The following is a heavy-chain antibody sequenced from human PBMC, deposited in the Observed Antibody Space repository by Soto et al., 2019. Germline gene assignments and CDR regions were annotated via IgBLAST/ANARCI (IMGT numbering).Heavy chain of an antibody. V-gene: IGHV3-9*01. CDR1: GFTFDDYA. D-gene: IGHD3-10*01. CDR3: AKDRGSGSYAANYYYYGMDV. CDR2: INWNSGSI. Sequence: EEQLVESGGGLVQPGRSLRLSCAASGFTFDDYAMHWVRQAPGKGLEWVSGINWNSGSIGYADSVKGRFTISRDNAKTSLYLQMNILRAEDTALYYCAKDRGSGSYAANYYYYGMDVWGQGTTVTVSS. J-gene: IGHJ6*02.